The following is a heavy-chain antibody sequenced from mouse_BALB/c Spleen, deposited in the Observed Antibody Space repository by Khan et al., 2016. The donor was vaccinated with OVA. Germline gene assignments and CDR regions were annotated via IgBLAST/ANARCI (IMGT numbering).Heavy chain of an antibody. Sequence: EVQLQESGAELVRPGALVKLSCKASDFNIKDYYMHWVKQRPEQGLEWIGWIDPENGETVYDPKFQGKAIVTADTSSNTAYLQLSSLTSEDTAVYYCARSGYSAWFAYWGQGTLVTVSA. V-gene: IGHV14-1*02. J-gene: IGHJ3*01. CDR2: IDPENGET. CDR3: ARSGYSAWFAY. CDR1: DFNIKDYY.